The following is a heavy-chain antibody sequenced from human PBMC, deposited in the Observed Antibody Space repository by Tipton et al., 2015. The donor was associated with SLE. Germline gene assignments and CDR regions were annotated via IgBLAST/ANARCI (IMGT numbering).Heavy chain of an antibody. CDR2: IYNSGNT. CDR3: ARTPGSGWQYYFDY. J-gene: IGHJ4*02. V-gene: IGHV4-31*03. CDR1: GGSISSGGYY. D-gene: IGHD6-19*01. Sequence: TLSLTCTVSGGSISSGGYYWSWIRQHPGKGLEWIGYIYNSGNTYYNPSLKSRLTISVDTSKNQFSLKLSSVTAADTAVYFCARTPGSGWQYYFDYWGQGTLVTVSS.